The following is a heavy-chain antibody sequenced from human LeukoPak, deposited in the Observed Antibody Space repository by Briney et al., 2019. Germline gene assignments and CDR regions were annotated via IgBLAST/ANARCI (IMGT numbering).Heavy chain of an antibody. CDR1: GYTFTGYY. V-gene: IGHV1-46*01. D-gene: IGHD5-12*01. CDR2: INPSGGST. J-gene: IGHJ4*02. Sequence: GASVKVSCKASGYTFTGYYMHWVRQAPGQGLEWMGIINPSGGSTSYAQKFRGRVTMTRDMSTSTVYMELSSLRSEDTAVYYCARLYSGYDSVDYWGQGTLVTVSS. CDR3: ARLYSGYDSVDY.